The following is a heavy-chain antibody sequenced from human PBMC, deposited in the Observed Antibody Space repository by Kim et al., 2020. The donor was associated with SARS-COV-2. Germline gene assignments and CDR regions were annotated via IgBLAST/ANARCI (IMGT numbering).Heavy chain of an antibody. Sequence: GGSLRLSCAASGFTFSSYGMHWVRQAPGKGLEWVAVIWYDGSNKYYADSVKGRFTISRDNSKNTLYLQMNSLRAEDTAVYYCARAGAYDYVWGSYREIDYWGQGTLVTVSS. D-gene: IGHD3-16*02. CDR3: ARAGAYDYVWGSYREIDY. CDR1: GFTFSSYG. CDR2: IWYDGSNK. V-gene: IGHV3-33*01. J-gene: IGHJ4*02.